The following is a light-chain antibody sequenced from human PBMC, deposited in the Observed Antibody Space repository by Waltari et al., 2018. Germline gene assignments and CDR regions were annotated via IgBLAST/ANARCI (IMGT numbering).Light chain of an antibody. V-gene: IGKV3-15*01. CDR1: QRISTN. Sequence: EIVMTPSPATLSVSPGERATLSCRASQRISTNLVWFQQKPGQAPRLLIYRASTRATGVPARFSGSGSGTEFTLTISSMQSEDFAVYYCQQYNNWPPLFTFGPGTKVDIK. CDR3: QQYNNWPPLFT. J-gene: IGKJ3*01. CDR2: RAS.